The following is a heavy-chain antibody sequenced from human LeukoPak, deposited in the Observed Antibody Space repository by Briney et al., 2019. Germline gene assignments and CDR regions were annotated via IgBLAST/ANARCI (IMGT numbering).Heavy chain of an antibody. CDR3: ATSYYYDSSGYPLYYFDY. CDR1: GFTFSSYG. V-gene: IGHV3-33*01. D-gene: IGHD3-22*01. J-gene: IGHJ4*02. CDR2: IWYDGSDK. Sequence: PGGSLRLSCAASGFTFSSYGMHWVRQAPGKGLEWVAVIWYDGSDKYYADSVKGRFTISRDNSENTLYLQMNSLRAEDTAVYYCATSYYYDSSGYPLYYFDYWGQGTLVTVSS.